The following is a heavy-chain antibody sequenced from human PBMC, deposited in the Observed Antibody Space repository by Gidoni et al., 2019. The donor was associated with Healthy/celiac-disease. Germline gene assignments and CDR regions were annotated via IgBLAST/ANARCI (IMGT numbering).Heavy chain of an antibody. CDR3: AKESMGPPFGVVRGGFDY. D-gene: IGHD3-3*01. Sequence: EVQLLESGGGLVQPGGSLRLSCAASGFTFSSYAMSWVRQAPGKGLEWVSAISGSGGSTYYADSVKGRFTISRDNSKNTLYLQMNSLRAEDTAVYYCAKESMGPPFGVVRGGFDYWGQGTLVTVSS. V-gene: IGHV3-23*01. J-gene: IGHJ4*02. CDR2: ISGSGGST. CDR1: GFTFSSYA.